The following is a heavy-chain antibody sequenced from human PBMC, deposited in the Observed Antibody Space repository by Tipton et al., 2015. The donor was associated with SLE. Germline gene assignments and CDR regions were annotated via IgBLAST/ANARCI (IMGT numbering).Heavy chain of an antibody. D-gene: IGHD3-16*01. CDR3: ARDTGNWGNEFDP. V-gene: IGHV4-59*11. CDR2: IYFSGRT. J-gene: IGHJ5*02. Sequence: TLSLTCTVSGGSISDHYWLWIRQPPGKGLEWIGYIYFSGRTNYNPSLRSRVTISVDTSNNQFSLRLTSVSAADTAVYFCARDTGNWGNEFDPWGQGTLVTVSS. CDR1: GGSISDHY.